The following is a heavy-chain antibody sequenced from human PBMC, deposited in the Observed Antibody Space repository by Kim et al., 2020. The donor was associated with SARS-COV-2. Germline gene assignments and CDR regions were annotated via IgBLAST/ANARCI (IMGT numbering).Heavy chain of an antibody. V-gene: IGHV3-13*04. CDR2: IGTAGDT. CDR3: ARAVSGSYFPAYYYYGMDV. J-gene: IGHJ6*02. CDR1: GFTFSSYD. D-gene: IGHD1-26*01. Sequence: GGSLRLSCAASGFTFSSYDMHWVRQAPGKGLEWVSAIGTAGDTYYPGSVKGRFTISRENAKNSLYLQMNSLRAGDTAVYYCARAVSGSYFPAYYYYGMDVWGQGTTVTVSS.